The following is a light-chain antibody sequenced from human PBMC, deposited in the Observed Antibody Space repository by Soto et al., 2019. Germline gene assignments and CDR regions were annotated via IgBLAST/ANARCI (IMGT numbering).Light chain of an antibody. CDR1: QSVSSN. Sequence: EVALTQSPATLSLSPGERATLSCRASQSVSSNLAWYQQKPGQAPRLLIYGASSRATGIPDRFSGSGSGTDFTLTISRLEPEDFAVYYCQQYGSSPRTFGQGTKVDI. J-gene: IGKJ1*01. CDR3: QQYGSSPRT. V-gene: IGKV3-20*01. CDR2: GAS.